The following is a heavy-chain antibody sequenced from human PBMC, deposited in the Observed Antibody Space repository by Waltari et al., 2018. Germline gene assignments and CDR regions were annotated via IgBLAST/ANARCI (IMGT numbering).Heavy chain of an antibody. D-gene: IGHD6-19*01. J-gene: IGHJ6*02. V-gene: IGHV4-34*01. CDR3: ARSRGSSNGWGTYYYYGIDV. Sequence: QVQLQQWGAGLLKPSETLSLTCAVYGGSFSGYDWNWIRQPPGKGLEWIGEISPSGHTNYNPSLKSRGTISVDTSKKQFSLKLNSVTATDTAVYYCARSRGSSNGWGTYYYYGIDVWSLGTTVTVSS. CDR1: GGSFSGYD. CDR2: ISPSGHT.